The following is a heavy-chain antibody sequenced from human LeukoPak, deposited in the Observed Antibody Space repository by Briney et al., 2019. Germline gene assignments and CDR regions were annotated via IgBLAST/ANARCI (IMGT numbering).Heavy chain of an antibody. D-gene: IGHD3-22*01. CDR3: ARGFPPRRSYDSSGYYSYSFDY. CDR1: GYTFTNYG. V-gene: IGHV1-18*01. Sequence: VASVKVSCKASGYTFTNYGISWVRQAPGQGLEWMGWISAYNGHTRYAQSLQGRVTMTADTSTSTAHMELRSLRSDDTAVYYCARGFPPRRSYDSSGYYSYSFDYWGQGTLVTVSS. CDR2: ISAYNGHT. J-gene: IGHJ4*02.